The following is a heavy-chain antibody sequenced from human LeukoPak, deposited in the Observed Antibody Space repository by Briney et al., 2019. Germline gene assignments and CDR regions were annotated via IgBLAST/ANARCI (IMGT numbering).Heavy chain of an antibody. Sequence: SETLSLTCTVSGGSISSSSYYWGWIRQPQGKGLEWIGSIYYSGSTYYNPSLKSRVTISVDTSKNQFSLKLSSVTAADTAVYYCARTTDPPIVVVPAAMGFDPWGQGTLVIVSS. V-gene: IGHV4-39*01. CDR2: IYYSGST. J-gene: IGHJ5*02. CDR1: GGSISSSSYY. D-gene: IGHD2-2*01. CDR3: ARTTDPPIVVVPAAMGFDP.